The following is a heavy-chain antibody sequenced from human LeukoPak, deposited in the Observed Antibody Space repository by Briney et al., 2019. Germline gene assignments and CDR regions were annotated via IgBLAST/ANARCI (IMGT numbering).Heavy chain of an antibody. CDR3: ARRITMVRGGRIDI. Sequence: SETLSLTCGVYGGSFSGYYWSWIRQPPGKGLEWIGEINHSGSTNYNPSLKSRVTISVDTSRNQFSLKLSSVTAADTAVYYCARRITMVRGGRIDIWGQGTMVTVS. CDR1: GGSFSGYY. V-gene: IGHV4-34*01. D-gene: IGHD3-10*01. CDR2: INHSGST. J-gene: IGHJ3*02.